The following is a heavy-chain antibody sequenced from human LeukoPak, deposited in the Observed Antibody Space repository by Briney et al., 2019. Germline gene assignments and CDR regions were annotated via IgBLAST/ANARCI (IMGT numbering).Heavy chain of an antibody. V-gene: IGHV1-2*02. D-gene: IGHD3-10*02. CDR3: AKDSDATTMYRIYHFDF. J-gene: IGHJ4*02. CDR1: GYTFTGYY. Sequence: ASVKVSCKASGYTFTGYYMHWVRQAPGQGREWMGWINPNSGGTNYAQKFQGRVTMTRDTSISTAYMELSRLRSDDTAVYLCAKDSDATTMYRIYHFDFWGQGTLVTVSS. CDR2: INPNSGGT.